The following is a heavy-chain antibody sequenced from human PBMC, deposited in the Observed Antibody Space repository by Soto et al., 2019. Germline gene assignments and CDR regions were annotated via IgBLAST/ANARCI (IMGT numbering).Heavy chain of an antibody. V-gene: IGHV6-1*01. CDR3: ARESDDYDSSGYPAQGFDP. Sequence: SQPLSLTCAISGDSVSSNSAAWNWIRQSPSRGLEWLGRTYYRSKWYNDYAVSVKSRITINPDTSKNQFSLQLNSVTPEDTAVYYCARESDDYDSSGYPAQGFDPWGQGTLVTVSS. CDR1: GDSVSSNSAA. D-gene: IGHD3-22*01. CDR2: TYYRSKWYN. J-gene: IGHJ5*02.